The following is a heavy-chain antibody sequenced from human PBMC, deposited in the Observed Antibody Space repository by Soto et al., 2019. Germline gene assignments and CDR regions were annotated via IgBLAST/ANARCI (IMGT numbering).Heavy chain of an antibody. J-gene: IGHJ4*02. Sequence: ASVKVSCKASGYTFTSYAMHWVRQAPGQRLEWMGWINAGNGNTKYSQKFQGRVTITRDTSASTAYMELSSLRSEDTAVYYCARDTTIFGVVIGTFDYWGQGTLVTVSS. CDR1: GYTFTSYA. CDR3: ARDTTIFGVVIGTFDY. V-gene: IGHV1-3*01. CDR2: INAGNGNT. D-gene: IGHD3-3*01.